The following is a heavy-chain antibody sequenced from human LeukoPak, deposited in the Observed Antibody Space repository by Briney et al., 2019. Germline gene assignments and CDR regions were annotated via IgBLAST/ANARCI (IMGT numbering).Heavy chain of an antibody. V-gene: IGHV4-39*01. CDR3: ARQGRATVVMYMDD. J-gene: IGHJ6*03. Sequence: PSETLSLTCTVSGGSISSSSDNWGWIRQPPGKGLEWIGSIYYTGITYYNPSVMSRVTMSVDTSKNQFSLRLSSVTAADTAMYYCARQGRATVVMYMDDWGKGTTVTVS. CDR2: IYYTGIT. CDR1: GGSISSSSDN. D-gene: IGHD4-23*01.